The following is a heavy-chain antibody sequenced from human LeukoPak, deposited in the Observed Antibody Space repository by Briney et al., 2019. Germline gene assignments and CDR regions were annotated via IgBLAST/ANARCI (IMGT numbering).Heavy chain of an antibody. J-gene: IGHJ4*02. D-gene: IGHD1-26*01. Sequence: PSETLSLTCAVSGGSITTTNWWSWVRQPPGKGLEWIGEVHLNGATNYNPSLESRFSMSIDKSNNHLSLEVTSVSAADTAIYYCTRGSGAFSPFGFWGQGTLVTVSS. V-gene: IGHV4-4*02. CDR2: VHLNGAT. CDR3: TRGSGAFSPFGF. CDR1: GGSITTTNW.